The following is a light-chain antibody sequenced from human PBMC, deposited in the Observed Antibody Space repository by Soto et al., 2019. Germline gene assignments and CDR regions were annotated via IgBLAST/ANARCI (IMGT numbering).Light chain of an antibody. Sequence: QSVLTQPASVSGSPGQSITISCTGTSSDVGDFYYVSWYQQHPGNAPKLIIYEVTNRPSGVSDRFSASKSGTTASLTISGLQAEDEADYYCSSYTSSSAPYVLGTGTKVTVL. CDR1: SSDVGDFYY. CDR3: SSYTSSSAPYV. V-gene: IGLV2-14*01. J-gene: IGLJ1*01. CDR2: EVT.